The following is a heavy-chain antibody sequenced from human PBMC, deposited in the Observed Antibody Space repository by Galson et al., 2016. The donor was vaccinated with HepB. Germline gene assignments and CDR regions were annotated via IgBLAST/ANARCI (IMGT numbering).Heavy chain of an antibody. J-gene: IGHJ4*02. D-gene: IGHD6-19*01. CDR1: GGTFSSYA. CDR2: IIPIFATA. Sequence: SVKVSCKASGGTFSSYASNWVRQAPGQGLEWMGGIIPIFATANYAQKFQGRVTITADKSTSTAYMELSSLRSEDTAVYYCARDPKSGWYENWGQGTLVTVSS. V-gene: IGHV1-69*06. CDR3: ARDPKSGWYEN.